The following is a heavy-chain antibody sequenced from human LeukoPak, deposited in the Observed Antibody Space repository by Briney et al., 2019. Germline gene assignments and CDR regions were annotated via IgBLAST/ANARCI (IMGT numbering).Heavy chain of an antibody. V-gene: IGHV3-23*01. J-gene: IGHJ4*02. D-gene: IGHD3-16*02. CDR3: AREIDVWGGYRYYFDY. CDR1: GFTLSMYA. Sequence: GGPLRLSCTASGFTLSMYAMSCVRQAPGKGLEWLSHMRGSGSGTYYADSVKARFTISRDNSKSKLYLQMNSLRAEDTAVYYCAREIDVWGGYRYYFDYWGQGTLVTVSS. CDR2: MRGSGSGT.